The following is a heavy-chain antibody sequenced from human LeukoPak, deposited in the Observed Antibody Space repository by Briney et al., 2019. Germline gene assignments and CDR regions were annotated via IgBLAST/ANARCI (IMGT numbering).Heavy chain of an antibody. CDR2: INPNSGGT. D-gene: IGHD6-19*01. CDR1: GYTFTGYY. V-gene: IGHV1-2*02. Sequence: ASVKVSCKASGYTFTGYYMHWVRQAPGQGLEWMGWINPNSGGTNYAQKFQGRVTMTRDTSISTAYMELSRLRSDDTAVYYCARGPPSRWSDLDYWGQGTLVTVSS. J-gene: IGHJ4*02. CDR3: ARGPPSRWSDLDY.